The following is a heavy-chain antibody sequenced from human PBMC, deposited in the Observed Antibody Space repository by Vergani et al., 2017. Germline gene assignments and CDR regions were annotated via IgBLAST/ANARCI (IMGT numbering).Heavy chain of an antibody. J-gene: IGHJ4*02. CDR1: GYSFTTYD. Sequence: QVQLVQPGAEVTKPGASVKLSCKASGYSFTTYDINWVRQALGHGLEWLGWINPKSGNTGYARRFDGRVTITRDTAISTAYMELSGVYSDDTAGDYCTSVHPRTLATETYYFDDWGQGTLVSVSP. CDR2: INPKSGNT. CDR3: TSVHPRTLATETYYFDD. V-gene: IGHV1-8*03. D-gene: IGHD1-14*01.